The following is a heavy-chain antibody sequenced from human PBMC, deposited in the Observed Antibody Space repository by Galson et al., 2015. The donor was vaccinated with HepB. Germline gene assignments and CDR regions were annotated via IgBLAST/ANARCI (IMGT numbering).Heavy chain of an antibody. CDR2: IKHDGSEK. Sequence: SLRLSCAASGFTFSRYWMSWVRQAPGKGLEWVANIKHDGSEKYYVDSVKSRFTISRDNAKNSLYLQMNSLRAEDTAVYYCARTVELLWFGESTPYYFDYWGQGTLVTVSS. J-gene: IGHJ4*02. CDR1: GFTFSRYW. CDR3: ARTVELLWFGESTPYYFDY. V-gene: IGHV3-7*03. D-gene: IGHD3-10*01.